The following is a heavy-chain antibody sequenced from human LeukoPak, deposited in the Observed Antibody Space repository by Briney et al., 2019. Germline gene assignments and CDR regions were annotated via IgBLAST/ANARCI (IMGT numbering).Heavy chain of an antibody. D-gene: IGHD6-13*01. V-gene: IGHV3-23*01. J-gene: IGHJ4*02. Sequence: GGSLRLSCTDSGFTFRSNAMSWVRQAPGKGLEWVSAISGSGGSTHYVDSVKGRFTISRDNSKNTLYMQMSSLRTEDTAVYYCAKGGVAAARDYWGQGTLVTVSS. CDR3: AKGGVAAARDY. CDR2: ISGSGGST. CDR1: GFTFRSNA.